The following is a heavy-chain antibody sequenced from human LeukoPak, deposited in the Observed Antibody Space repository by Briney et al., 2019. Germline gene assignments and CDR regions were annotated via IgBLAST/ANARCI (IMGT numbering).Heavy chain of an antibody. CDR1: GFSFSSIW. CDR2: ISSSSSYI. J-gene: IGHJ3*02. Sequence: GGSLRLSCAASGFSFSSIWMNWVRQAPGKGLEWVSSISSSSSYIYYADSVKGRFTISRDNAKNSLYLQMNSLRAEDTAVYYCARGRVADAFDIWGQGTMVTVSS. CDR3: ARGRVADAFDI. V-gene: IGHV3-21*01. D-gene: IGHD2-15*01.